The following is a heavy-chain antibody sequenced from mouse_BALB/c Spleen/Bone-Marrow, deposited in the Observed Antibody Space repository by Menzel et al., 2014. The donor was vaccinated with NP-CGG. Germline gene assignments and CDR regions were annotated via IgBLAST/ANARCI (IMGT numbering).Heavy chain of an antibody. CDR1: GYTFTSYW. Sequence: QVHVKQSGAELAKPGASVKMSCKASGYTFTSYWMHWVKQRPGQGLEWIGHINPTSGYTEYNQKFKDKATLTADKSSSTAYMQLGSLTSEDSAVYYCATGYYAMDSWGQGSSVTVS. CDR3: ATGYYAMDS. CDR2: INPTSGYT. V-gene: IGHV1-7*01. J-gene: IGHJ4*01.